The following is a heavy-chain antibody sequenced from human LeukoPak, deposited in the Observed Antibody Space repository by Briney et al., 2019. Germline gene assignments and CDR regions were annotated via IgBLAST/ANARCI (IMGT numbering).Heavy chain of an antibody. V-gene: IGHV3-21*01. CDR2: ISGSSSYI. Sequence: PGGPLRLSCAASGFTFSSYSMNWIRQAPGKGLEWVSSISGSSSYIYYADSVKGRFTISRGNAKNSLYLQMNSLRAEDTAVYYCARDQSSVAGTTYNWFDPWGQGTLVTVSS. CDR3: ARDQSSVAGTTYNWFDP. D-gene: IGHD6-19*01. CDR1: GFTFSSYS. J-gene: IGHJ5*02.